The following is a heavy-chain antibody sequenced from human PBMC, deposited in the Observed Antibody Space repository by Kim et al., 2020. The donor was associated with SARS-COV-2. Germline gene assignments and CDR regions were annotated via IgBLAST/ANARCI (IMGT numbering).Heavy chain of an antibody. V-gene: IGHV4-59*01. Sequence: HYNPSLRSRVSISSDTSKNQLSLRLSSVTAADTGVYYCARSSLVASGEDYWGQGTLVTVSS. J-gene: IGHJ4*02. CDR3: ARSSLVASGEDY. D-gene: IGHD7-27*01.